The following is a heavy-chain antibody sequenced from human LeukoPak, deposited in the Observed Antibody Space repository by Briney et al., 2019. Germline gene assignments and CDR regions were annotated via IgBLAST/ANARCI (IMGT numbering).Heavy chain of an antibody. CDR1: GFTFSSYS. Sequence: PGGSLRLSCAASGFTFSSYSMNWVRQAPGKGLEWVSSISRSGSHKYYADSVKGRFTISRDNAKNSLYLQMNSLRAEDTAVYYCARVKEASAFDIWGQGTMVTVSS. CDR3: ARVKEASAFDI. D-gene: IGHD5-12*01. V-gene: IGHV3-21*04. CDR2: ISRSGSHK. J-gene: IGHJ3*02.